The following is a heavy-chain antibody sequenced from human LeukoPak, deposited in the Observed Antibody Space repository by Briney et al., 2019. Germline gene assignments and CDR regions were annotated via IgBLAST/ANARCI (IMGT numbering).Heavy chain of an antibody. Sequence: ASVKVSCKASGYTFTSYDINWVRQATGQGLEWMGWMNPNSGNTGYAQKFQGRVTITRNTSISTAYMELSSLRSEDTAVYYCARDSAAAGTFGYWGQGTLVTVSS. CDR3: ARDSAAAGTFGY. J-gene: IGHJ4*02. V-gene: IGHV1-8*03. D-gene: IGHD6-13*01. CDR1: GYTFTSYD. CDR2: MNPNSGNT.